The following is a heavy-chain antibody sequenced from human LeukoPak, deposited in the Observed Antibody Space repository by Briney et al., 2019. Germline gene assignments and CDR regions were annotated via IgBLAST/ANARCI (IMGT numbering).Heavy chain of an antibody. J-gene: IGHJ1*01. CDR2: ISGSGGST. CDR3: ANYEDYGDYVFQH. Sequence: GGSLRLSCAASGFTFSSYAMSWVRQAPGKGLEWVSAISGSGGSTYYADSVKGRFTISRDNSKNTLYLQMNSLRAEDTAVYYCANYEDYGDYVFQHWGQGTLVTVSS. V-gene: IGHV3-23*01. D-gene: IGHD4-17*01. CDR1: GFTFSSYA.